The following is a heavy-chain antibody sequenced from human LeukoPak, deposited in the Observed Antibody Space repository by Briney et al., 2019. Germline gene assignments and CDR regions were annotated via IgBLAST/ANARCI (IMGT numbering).Heavy chain of an antibody. Sequence: GESLKISCKSSGDIFSSYWIGWVRQVPGKGLEWMGIIYPGDSNIKYSPSFEGQVTISTDESINTVYLQWSSLKASDTAIYYCARENWGSGDYWSQGTLVTVSS. D-gene: IGHD7-27*01. CDR2: IYPGDSNI. CDR3: ARENWGSGDY. J-gene: IGHJ4*02. V-gene: IGHV5-51*01. CDR1: GDIFSSYW.